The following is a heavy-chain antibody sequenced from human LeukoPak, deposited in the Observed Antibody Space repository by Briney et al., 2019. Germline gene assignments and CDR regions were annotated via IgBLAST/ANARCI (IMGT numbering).Heavy chain of an antibody. CDR1: GGSISSSSYY. D-gene: IGHD6-19*01. CDR2: IYYSGST. Sequence: PSETLSLTCTVSGGSISSSSYYWGWIRQPPGKGLEWIGSIYYSGSTYYNPSLKSRVTISVDTSKNQFSLKLSSVTAADTAVYYCASASSGWIDYWGQGTLVTVSS. V-gene: IGHV4-39*07. J-gene: IGHJ4*02. CDR3: ASASSGWIDY.